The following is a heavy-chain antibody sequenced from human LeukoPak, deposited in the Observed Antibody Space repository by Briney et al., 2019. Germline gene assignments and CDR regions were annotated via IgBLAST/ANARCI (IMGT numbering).Heavy chain of an antibody. CDR2: IRSNANNYAT. D-gene: IGHD5-24*01. CDR1: GFTFSASA. Sequence: GGSLRLSCAASGFTFSASAIHWVRQAPGRGLEWVGHIRSNANNYATTYAASLKGGFTISRDDSKNTAFLQMNSLKTEDTAVYYRTGPPPTTTGRDYWGQGTLVTVSS. CDR3: TGPPPTTTGRDY. J-gene: IGHJ4*02. V-gene: IGHV3-73*01.